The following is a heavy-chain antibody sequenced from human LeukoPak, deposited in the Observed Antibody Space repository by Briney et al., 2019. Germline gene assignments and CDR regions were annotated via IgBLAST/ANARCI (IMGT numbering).Heavy chain of an antibody. D-gene: IGHD2-8*01. V-gene: IGHV4-59*01. CDR1: GGSITSCY. J-gene: IGHJ4*02. Sequence: SETLSLTCTVSGGSITSCYWSWIRQSPGKGLEWIGYIYYSGSTNYNPSLKSRVTISVDTSKNQFSLKLSSVTAADTAVYYCARDLGKSLPAVMAWAYWGQGTLVTVSS. CDR3: ARDLGKSLPAVMAWAY. CDR2: IYYSGST.